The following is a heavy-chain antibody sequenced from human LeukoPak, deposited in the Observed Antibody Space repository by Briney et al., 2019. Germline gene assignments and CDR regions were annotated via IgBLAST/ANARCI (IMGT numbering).Heavy chain of an antibody. CDR1: GGSISSSNW. D-gene: IGHD3-10*01. CDR3: ATPPYYDSGSYVSY. V-gene: IGHV4-4*02. CDR2: IYHSGST. Sequence: SETLSLTCAVSGGSISSSNWWSWVRQPPGKGLEWIGEIYHSGSTNNNPSLKSRATISVDKSKNQFSLKLSSVTAADTAVYYCATPPYYDSGSYVSYWGQGTLVTVSS. J-gene: IGHJ4*02.